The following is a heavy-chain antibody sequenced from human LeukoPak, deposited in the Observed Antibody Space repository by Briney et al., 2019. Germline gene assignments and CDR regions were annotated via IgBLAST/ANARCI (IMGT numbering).Heavy chain of an antibody. CDR1: GFTFRNYA. CDR2: LSGSGTNT. V-gene: IGHV3-23*01. D-gene: IGHD5-18*01. CDR3: ENAVPSHRTWIKIWSRDFDN. Sequence: QAGGSLRLSCAATGFTFRNYAMSWVRQAPGKGLEWVASLSGSGTNTFYADSVKGRFTISRDNAKNTLSLQMNSLRVEDTAVYYSENAVPSHRTWIKIWSRDFDNWGQGPLVAASS. J-gene: IGHJ4*02.